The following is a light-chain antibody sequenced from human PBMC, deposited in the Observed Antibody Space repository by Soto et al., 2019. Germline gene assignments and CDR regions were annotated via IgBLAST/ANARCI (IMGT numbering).Light chain of an antibody. CDR1: SSDVGGYNY. CDR3: SSYKSSSNYV. J-gene: IGLJ1*01. Sequence: QSVLTQPASVSGSPGQSITISCTGTSSDVGGYNYVSWYQQHPGKAPKLMIYEVSNRPSGVSNRFSGSKSGNTASLTISGLQAQEEAAYYCSSYKSSSNYVFGTGTKVTVL. CDR2: EVS. V-gene: IGLV2-14*01.